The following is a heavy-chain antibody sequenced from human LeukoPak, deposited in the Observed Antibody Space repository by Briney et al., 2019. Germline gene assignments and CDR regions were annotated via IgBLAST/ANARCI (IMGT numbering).Heavy chain of an antibody. Sequence: ASVKVSCKASGYTFTNYVISWVRQAPGQGLEWMGWISAYNGNTDYPQNLQGRVTMTTDTSTSTAYMDLRSLRSDDTAVYCCARSPTTMVPYFDYWGQGTLVTVSS. CDR1: GYTFTNYV. J-gene: IGHJ4*02. D-gene: IGHD5-18*01. V-gene: IGHV1-18*01. CDR2: ISAYNGNT. CDR3: ARSPTTMVPYFDY.